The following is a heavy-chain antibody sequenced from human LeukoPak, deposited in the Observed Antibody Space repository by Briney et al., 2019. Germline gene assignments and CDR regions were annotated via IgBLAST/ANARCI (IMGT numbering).Heavy chain of an antibody. Sequence: PSETLSLTCTVSGGSISSYYWSWIRQPPGKGLEWIGYIYYSGSTNYNPSLKSRVTISVDTSKNQFSLKLSSVTAADTAVYYCASAGILFHAFDIWGQGTMVTVSS. V-gene: IGHV4-59*01. CDR2: IYYSGST. CDR3: ASAGILFHAFDI. J-gene: IGHJ3*02. CDR1: GGSISSYY.